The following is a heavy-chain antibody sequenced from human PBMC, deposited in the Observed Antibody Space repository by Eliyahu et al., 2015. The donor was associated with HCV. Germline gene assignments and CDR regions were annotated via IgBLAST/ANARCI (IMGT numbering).Heavy chain of an antibody. V-gene: IGHV1-2*02. CDR1: GYTFTDYY. D-gene: IGHD6-6*01. J-gene: IGHJ6*03. CDR3: ARGGHSSSSLPNFYYYLDV. Sequence: QVQLVQSGAEVREPGASVKVSCKASGYTFTDYYIHWVRQAPGQGLEWMGWMNPYHGGTNRAQKFVGRVTMTRDTSISTAYMELSSLRSDDTAVYYCARGGHSSSSLPNFYYYLDVWGKGTTVSVSS. CDR2: MNPYHGGT.